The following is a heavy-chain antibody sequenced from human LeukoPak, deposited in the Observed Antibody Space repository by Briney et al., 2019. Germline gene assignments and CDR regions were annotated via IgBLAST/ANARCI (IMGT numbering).Heavy chain of an antibody. CDR2: INHSGST. CDR3: ARGGGDYGVGNWFDP. D-gene: IGHD4-17*01. Sequence: GSLRLSCAASGFTVSSNYMSWIRQPPGKGLEWIGEINHSGSTNYNPSLKSRVTISVDTSKNQFSLKLSSVTAADTAVYYCARGGGDYGVGNWFDPWGQGTLVTVSS. V-gene: IGHV4-34*01. CDR1: GFTVSSNY. J-gene: IGHJ5*02.